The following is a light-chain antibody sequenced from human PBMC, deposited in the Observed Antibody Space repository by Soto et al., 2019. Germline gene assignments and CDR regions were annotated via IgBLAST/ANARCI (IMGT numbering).Light chain of an antibody. Sequence: DIQMTQSPSSLSASVGDRVTITCRASQTISSYLNWYQQTPGRAPKLLIYAASSLQGGVPSRFSGSGSGTDFTLTISSLQPEDFATFYCQQTYSTPSTWTFGQGTKVEIE. CDR2: AAS. CDR1: QTISSY. V-gene: IGKV1-39*01. CDR3: QQTYSTPSTWT. J-gene: IGKJ1*01.